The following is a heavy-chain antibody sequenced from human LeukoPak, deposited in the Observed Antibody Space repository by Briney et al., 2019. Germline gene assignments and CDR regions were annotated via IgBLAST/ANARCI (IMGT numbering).Heavy chain of an antibody. Sequence: GGSLRLSCAASGFTFSSYAMSWVRQAPGKGLEWVSYISSSSSYTNYADSVKGRFTISRDNAKNSLYLQMNSLRAEDTAVYYCARRGYSYGYFDYWGQGTLVTVSS. V-gene: IGHV3-11*03. J-gene: IGHJ4*02. CDR2: ISSSSSYT. D-gene: IGHD5-18*01. CDR1: GFTFSSYA. CDR3: ARRGYSYGYFDY.